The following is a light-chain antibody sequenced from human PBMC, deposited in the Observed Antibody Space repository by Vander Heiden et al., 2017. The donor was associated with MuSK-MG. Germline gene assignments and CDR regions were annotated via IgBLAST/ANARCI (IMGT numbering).Light chain of an antibody. CDR1: QSVLHNSNNKNF. CDR3: HQFYSPPET. Sequence: DIVMTQSPDSLAVSLGERATINCKSSQSVLHNSNNKNFLAWFQQKPGQPPKLLIYWASTRESGVPDRVIGSGSGTDFTLTISSLQAEDVAVYYCHQFYSPPETFGQGTKVEIK. V-gene: IGKV4-1*01. J-gene: IGKJ2*01. CDR2: WAS.